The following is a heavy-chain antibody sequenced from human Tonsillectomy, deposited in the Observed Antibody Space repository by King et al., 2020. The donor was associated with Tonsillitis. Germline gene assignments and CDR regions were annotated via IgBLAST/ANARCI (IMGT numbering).Heavy chain of an antibody. Sequence: QLQESGPGLVKPSETLSLTCTVSGGSISSSSYYWGWIRQPPGKGLEWIGSIYYSGSTYYNPSLKSRVTISVDTSKNQFSLKLSSVTAAATAVYYCARVGVPAASYSWYYYMDVWGKGTTVTVSS. CDR3: ARVGVPAASYSWYYYMDV. CDR2: IYYSGST. CDR1: GGSISSSSYY. J-gene: IGHJ6*03. D-gene: IGHD2-2*01. V-gene: IGHV4-39*01.